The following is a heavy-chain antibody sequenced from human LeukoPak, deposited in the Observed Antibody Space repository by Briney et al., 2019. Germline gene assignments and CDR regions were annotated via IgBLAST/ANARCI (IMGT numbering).Heavy chain of an antibody. V-gene: IGHV3-30*02. CDR2: TPYDGNSK. Sequence: GGSLTLSCAASGFSFSTYGMHWVRQAPGKGLEWVAFTPYDGNSKYYTDSVKGRFTVSKDNLQNTLYLQMNNLGIEDTAVYFCARAEGVDLYFDYWGQGTPVTVSS. CDR1: GFSFSTYG. CDR3: ARAEGVDLYFDY. D-gene: IGHD3-16*01. J-gene: IGHJ4*02.